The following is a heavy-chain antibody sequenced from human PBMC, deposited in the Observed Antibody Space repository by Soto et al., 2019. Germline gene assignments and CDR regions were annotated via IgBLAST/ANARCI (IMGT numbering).Heavy chain of an antibody. Sequence: SETLSLTCAVSGGSISSGGYSWSWVRQPPGKGLEWIGEIHHSGSTNYNPSLKSRVTILVDMSKNQFSLKLSSVTAADTAVYYCAKKATISTMIRGSFDYWGQGTLVTVSS. CDR1: GGSISSGGYS. CDR2: IHHSGST. J-gene: IGHJ4*02. CDR3: AKKATISTMIRGSFDY. D-gene: IGHD3-10*01. V-gene: IGHV4-4*02.